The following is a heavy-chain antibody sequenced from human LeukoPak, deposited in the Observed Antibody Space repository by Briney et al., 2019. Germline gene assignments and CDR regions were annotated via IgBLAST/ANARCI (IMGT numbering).Heavy chain of an antibody. D-gene: IGHD5-12*01. CDR1: GFTFSSYS. V-gene: IGHV3-21*01. J-gene: IGHJ3*02. CDR3: ARDRGGGYGLGDAFDI. CDR2: ISSSSSYI. Sequence: GGSLRLSCAASGFTFSSYSMNWVRQAPGKGLEWVSSISSSSSYIYYADSVKGRFTISRDNAKNSLYLQMNSLRAEDTAVYYCARDRGGGYGLGDAFDIWGQGTMVTVSS.